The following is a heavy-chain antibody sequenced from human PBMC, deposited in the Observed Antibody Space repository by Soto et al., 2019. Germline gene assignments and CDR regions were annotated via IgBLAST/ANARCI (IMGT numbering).Heavy chain of an antibody. CDR2: IIPILGIA. CDR1: GGTFSSHT. D-gene: IGHD4-17*01. J-gene: IGHJ5*02. Sequence: SVKVSCKASGGTFSSHTISWVRQAPGQGLEWMGRIIPILGIANYAQKFQGRVTITADKSTSTAYMELSSLRSEDTAVYYCASGTVYGDYVRNWFDPWGQGTLVTVSS. V-gene: IGHV1-69*02. CDR3: ASGTVYGDYVRNWFDP.